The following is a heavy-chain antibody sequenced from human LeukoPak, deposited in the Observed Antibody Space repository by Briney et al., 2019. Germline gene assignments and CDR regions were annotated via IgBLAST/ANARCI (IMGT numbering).Heavy chain of an antibody. J-gene: IGHJ4*02. D-gene: IGHD3-9*01. CDR2: IYTSWST. V-gene: IGHV4-4*07. Sequence: AETLSLTCTVSGGSISSYYWSWIRQPAGKGLEWIGRIYTSWSTNYNTSFKSRVTMSVETSKNQFSLKLSSVTAADTAVYYCARLGVLTGYYKAFDYWGQGTLVTVSS. CDR3: ARLGVLTGYYKAFDY. CDR1: GGSISSYY.